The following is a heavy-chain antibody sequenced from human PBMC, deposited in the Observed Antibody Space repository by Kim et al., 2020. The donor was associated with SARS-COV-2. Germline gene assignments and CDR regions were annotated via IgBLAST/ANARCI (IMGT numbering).Heavy chain of an antibody. V-gene: IGHV3-43*01. CDR3: AKDIHQGPGLAFDI. CDR1: GFTFDDYT. CDR2: ISWDGGST. J-gene: IGHJ3*02. Sequence: GGSLRLSCAASGFTFDDYTMHWVRQAPGKGLEWVSLISWDGGSTYYADSVKGRFTISRDNSKNSLYLQMNSLRTEDTALYYCAKDIHQGPGLAFDIWGQGTMVTVSS. D-gene: IGHD3-9*01.